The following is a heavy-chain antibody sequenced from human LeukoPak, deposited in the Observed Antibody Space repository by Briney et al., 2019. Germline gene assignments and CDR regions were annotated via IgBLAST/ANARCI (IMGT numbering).Heavy chain of an antibody. V-gene: IGHV6-1*01. Sequence: SQTLSLTCAISGDXVSSNSAAWNWIRQSPSRGLEWLGRTYYRSKWFYGYAVSVKSRIIINADTSKNQFSLQLNSVTPEDTAVYYCARTAGHLDYWGQGTLVTVSS. CDR2: TYYRSKWFY. CDR1: GDXVSSNSAA. CDR3: ARTAGHLDY. J-gene: IGHJ4*02.